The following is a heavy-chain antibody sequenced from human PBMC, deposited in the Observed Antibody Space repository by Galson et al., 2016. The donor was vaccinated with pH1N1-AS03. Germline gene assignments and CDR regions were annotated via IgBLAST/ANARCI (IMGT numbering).Heavy chain of an antibody. D-gene: IGHD3-22*01. CDR3: ARSRSPDYYDSSTYRPDAFDI. V-gene: IGHV3-21*01. CDR2: ISSSGNYK. Sequence: LEWVSSISSSGNYKYYADSVKGRFTVSRDNAMNSLYLQMNSLRAEDTALYYCARSRSPDYYDSSTYRPDAFDIWGQGTMVTVSS. J-gene: IGHJ3*02.